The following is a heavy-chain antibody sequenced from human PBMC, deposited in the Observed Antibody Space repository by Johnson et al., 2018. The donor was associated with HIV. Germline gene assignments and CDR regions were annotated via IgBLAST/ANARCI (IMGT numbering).Heavy chain of an antibody. CDR2: ISYDGSNK. V-gene: IGHV3-30-3*01. Sequence: QVQLVESGGGVVQPGRSLRLSCAASGFTFSSYAMHWVRQAPGKGLEWVAVISYDGSNKYYADSVKGRFTISRDNSKNTLYLQMNSPKTEDTAMYYCATDAMVRNHAFDIWGQGTMVTVSS. D-gene: IGHD3-10*01. CDR1: GFTFSSYA. CDR3: ATDAMVRNHAFDI. J-gene: IGHJ3*02.